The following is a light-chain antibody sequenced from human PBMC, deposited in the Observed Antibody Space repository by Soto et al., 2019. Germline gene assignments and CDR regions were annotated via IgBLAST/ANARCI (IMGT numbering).Light chain of an antibody. CDR1: QSVSSY. Sequence: EIVLTQSPATLSLSPGERATLSCRASQSVSSYLAWYQQKPGQAPRLLIYDASNRATGIPARFSGSGSGTDLTLTISSLEPKVFAVYYCQQRSIWPPDTFGQGTKLEIK. V-gene: IGKV3-11*01. CDR3: QQRSIWPPDT. J-gene: IGKJ2*01. CDR2: DAS.